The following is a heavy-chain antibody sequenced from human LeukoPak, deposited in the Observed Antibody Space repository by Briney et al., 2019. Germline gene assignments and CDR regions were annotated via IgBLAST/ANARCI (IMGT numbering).Heavy chain of an antibody. J-gene: IGHJ3*02. CDR3: ARGGSMVRGVPLNDAFDI. D-gene: IGHD3-10*01. CDR1: GYPFTGYN. CDR2: INPNSGGT. V-gene: IGHV1-2*02. Sequence: ASVKVSCKASGYPFTGYNMHWVRQAPGQGLEWMGWINPNSGGTNYAQKFQGRVTLTRDTSITTTYMELSRLRSDDTAVYYCARGGSMVRGVPLNDAFDIWGQGTMVTVSS.